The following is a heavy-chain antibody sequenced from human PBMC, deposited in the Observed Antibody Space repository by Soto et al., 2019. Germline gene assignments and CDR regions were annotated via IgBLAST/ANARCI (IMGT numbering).Heavy chain of an antibody. V-gene: IGHV4-30-4*01. J-gene: IGHJ6*02. CDR2: IYYHGST. Sequence: QVQLQESGPGLVKPSQTLSLTCTVSGGPISSGDYYWSWIRQPPGKGLEWIGYIYYHGSTCYNPARKSRVTISVDTSNNEFSLKLSSVTAADTAVYYCAREVRGDYAHSNYYGMDVWGQGTTVTVSS. D-gene: IGHD4-17*01. CDR1: GGPISSGDYY. CDR3: AREVRGDYAHSNYYGMDV.